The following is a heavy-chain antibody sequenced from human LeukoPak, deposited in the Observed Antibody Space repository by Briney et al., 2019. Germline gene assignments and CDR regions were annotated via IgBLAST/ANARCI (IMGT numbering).Heavy chain of an antibody. CDR1: GFSVSSNY. Sequence: GGSLRLSCAASGFSVSSNYMTWVRQAPGKGLECVSVIYGGGNTYYADSVGGRFTISRDNSKNTLYLQMNSLRAEDTAVYYCAKDFASGWFDPWGQGTLVTVSS. V-gene: IGHV3-53*01. D-gene: IGHD3-3*01. J-gene: IGHJ5*02. CDR3: AKDFASGWFDP. CDR2: IYGGGNT.